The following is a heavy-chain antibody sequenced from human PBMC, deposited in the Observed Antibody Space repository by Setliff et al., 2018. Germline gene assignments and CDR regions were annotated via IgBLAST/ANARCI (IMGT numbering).Heavy chain of an antibody. Sequence: GESLKISCKGSGYRFTTYWIGWVRQMPGKGLEWMGIVFSGDSDTRYSQSXXGQVTMSADKSINTAYLQWSSLKASDTAMYYCARLGAPASHDAFDIWGQGTMVTVSS. V-gene: IGHV5-51*01. CDR3: ARLGAPASHDAFDI. J-gene: IGHJ3*02. D-gene: IGHD6-25*01. CDR2: VFSGDSDT. CDR1: GYRFTTYW.